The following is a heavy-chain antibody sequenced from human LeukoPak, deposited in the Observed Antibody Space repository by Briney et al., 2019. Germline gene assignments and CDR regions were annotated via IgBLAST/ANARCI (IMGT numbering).Heavy chain of an antibody. V-gene: IGHV3-21*01. D-gene: IGHD6-19*01. CDR1: GFTFSSYS. Sequence: PGGSLRLSCAASGFTFSSYSMNWVRQAPGKGLEWVSSISSSSSYIYYADSVKGRFTISRDNAKNSLYLQMNSLRAEDTAVYYCARGVAATPGDSDYWGQGTLVTVSS. CDR2: ISSSSSYI. J-gene: IGHJ4*02. CDR3: ARGVAATPGDSDY.